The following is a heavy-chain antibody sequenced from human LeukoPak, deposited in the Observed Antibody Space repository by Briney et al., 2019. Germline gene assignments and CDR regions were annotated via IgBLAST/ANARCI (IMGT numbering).Heavy chain of an antibody. Sequence: PGRSLRLSCAASGFTFSSYAMPWVRQAPGKGLEYVSAISSNGGSTYYANSVKGRFTISRDNSKNTLYLQMGSLRAEDMAVYYCARVAYYDYVWGSYRSYYFDYWGQGTLVTVSS. J-gene: IGHJ4*02. CDR1: GFTFSSYA. D-gene: IGHD3-16*02. CDR2: ISSNGGST. CDR3: ARVAYYDYVWGSYRSYYFDY. V-gene: IGHV3-64*01.